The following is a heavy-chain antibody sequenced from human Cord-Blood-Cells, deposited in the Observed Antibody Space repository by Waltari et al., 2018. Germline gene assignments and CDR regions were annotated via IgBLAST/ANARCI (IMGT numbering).Heavy chain of an antibody. CDR3: ARAQGYCTGGVCYTPAEYFQH. CDR1: GYTFTSYA. CDR2: INAGNGNP. V-gene: IGHV1-3*01. Sequence: QVQLVQSGAEVKKPGASVKVSCKASGYTFTSYAMHWVRQAPGQRLEWMGWINAGNGNPKYSQKFQGRVTITRDTSASTAYMELSSLRSEDTAVYYCARAQGYCTGGVCYTPAEYFQHWGQGTLVTVSS. J-gene: IGHJ1*01. D-gene: IGHD2-8*02.